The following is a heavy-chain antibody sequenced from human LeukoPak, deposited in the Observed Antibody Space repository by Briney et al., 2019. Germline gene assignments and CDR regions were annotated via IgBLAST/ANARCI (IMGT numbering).Heavy chain of an antibody. J-gene: IGHJ5*02. CDR2: IIPIFGTA. Sequence: SVKVSCKXSGGTFSSYAISWVRQAPGQGLEGMGRIIPIFGTANYAQKFQGRVTVTTDESTSTAYMELSSLRSEDTAVYYCARGPPLRLGELSSWSQGTLVTVSS. D-gene: IGHD3-16*02. V-gene: IGHV1-69*05. CDR3: ARGPPLRLGELSS. CDR1: GGTFSSYA.